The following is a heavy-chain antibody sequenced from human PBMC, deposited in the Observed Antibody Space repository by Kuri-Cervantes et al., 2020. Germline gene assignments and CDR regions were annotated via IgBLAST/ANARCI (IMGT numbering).Heavy chain of an antibody. CDR2: INHSGST. J-gene: IGHJ4*02. V-gene: IGHV4-38-2*01. Sequence: SETLSLTCAVSGYSISSGYYWGWIRQPPGKGLEWIGEINHSGSTNYIPSLKSRVTISVDTSKNQFSLNLSSVTAADTAVYYCARTDYIHWGQGTLVTVSS. CDR1: GYSISSGYY. CDR3: ARTDYIH. D-gene: IGHD4-11*01.